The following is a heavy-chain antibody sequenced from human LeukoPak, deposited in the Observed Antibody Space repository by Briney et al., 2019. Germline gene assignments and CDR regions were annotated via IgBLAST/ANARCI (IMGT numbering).Heavy chain of an antibody. CDR3: ARDHSSDWYSLVVTSEYFQH. D-gene: IGHD6-19*01. J-gene: IGHJ1*01. CDR1: GFTFSNYA. V-gene: IGHV3-48*02. CDR2: ISSSSSRI. Sequence: GGSLRLSCSASGFTFSNYAMNWVRQGPGKGLEWVSFISSSSSRIYYADSVKGRLTISRDNAKNSLYLQMNSLRDEDTAMYYCARDHSSDWYSLVVTSEYFQHWGQGTLVTVSS.